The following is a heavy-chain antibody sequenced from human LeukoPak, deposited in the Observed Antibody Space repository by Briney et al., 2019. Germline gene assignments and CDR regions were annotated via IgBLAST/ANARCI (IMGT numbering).Heavy chain of an antibody. CDR3: ATYRQVMLPFES. CDR1: GFTFSSYE. V-gene: IGHV3-48*03. CDR2: ISSSGSTI. D-gene: IGHD5-18*01. Sequence: GGSLRLSCAASGFTFSSYEMNWVRQAPGKGLEWVSYISSSGSTIYYADSVKGRFTISRDNAKNSLYLQMNSLRAEDTAIYYCATYRQVMLPFESWGQGTLVTVSS. J-gene: IGHJ4*02.